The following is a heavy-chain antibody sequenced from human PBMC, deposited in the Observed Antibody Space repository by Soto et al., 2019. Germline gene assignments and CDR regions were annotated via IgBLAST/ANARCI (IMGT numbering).Heavy chain of an antibody. CDR1: GGSFISSNYP. D-gene: IGHD2-8*01. CDR2: VHHTGNA. J-gene: IGHJ1*01. CDR3: AILSPPQWVEQAHPPNYTEV. Sequence: QVQLQESGPGLVKPSETLSLTCSVSGGSFISSNYPWTWIRQPPGKGLEWIGYVHHTGNANYGPSLTSRPAISVDTSKNQFPLSLTSVSAADTAVYFCAILSPPQWVEQAHPPNYTEVWGKG. V-gene: IGHV4-61*01.